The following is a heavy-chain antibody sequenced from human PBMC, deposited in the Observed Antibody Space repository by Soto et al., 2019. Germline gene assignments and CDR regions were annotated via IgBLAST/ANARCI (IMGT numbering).Heavy chain of an antibody. CDR2: ISGSGGST. CDR3: AKHRMTGTTGEFDDY. V-gene: IGHV3-23*01. CDR1: GFTFSSYA. Sequence: EVQLLESGGGLVQPGGSLRLSCAASGFTFSSYAMSWVRQAPGKGLEWVSTISGSGGSTYYADSVKGRFTISRDNSKNTLYLQMDSLRAEDAAVYYCAKHRMTGTTGEFDDYWGQGTLVTVSS. J-gene: IGHJ4*02. D-gene: IGHD1-20*01.